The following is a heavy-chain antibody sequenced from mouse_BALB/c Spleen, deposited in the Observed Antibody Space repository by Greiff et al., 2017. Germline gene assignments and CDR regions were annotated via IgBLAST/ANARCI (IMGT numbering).Heavy chain of an antibody. J-gene: IGHJ3*01. CDR1: GYTFSSYW. Sequence: VQLQQSGAELMKPGASVKISCKATGYTFSSYWIEWVKQRPGHGLEWIGEILPGSGSTNYNEKFKGKATFTADTSSNTAYMQLSSLTSEDSAVYYCARSLLLYRGFAYWGQGTLVTVSA. CDR2: ILPGSGST. V-gene: IGHV1-9*01. CDR3: ARSLLLYRGFAY. D-gene: IGHD2-12*01.